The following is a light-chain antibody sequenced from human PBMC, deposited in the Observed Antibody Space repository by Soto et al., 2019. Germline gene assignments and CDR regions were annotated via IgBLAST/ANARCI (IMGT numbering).Light chain of an antibody. J-gene: IGKJ4*01. CDR2: DAS. CDR1: QSVSSY. CDR3: QQRSNWLT. V-gene: IGKV3-11*01. Sequence: EIVLTQSPATLSLSPGERATLSCRASQSVSSYLAWYQQKPGQAPRLLIYDASNRATGIPARFSGSGSGTXXTLTXXXXEPXDXXVXXXQQRSNWLTFGGGTKVEIK.